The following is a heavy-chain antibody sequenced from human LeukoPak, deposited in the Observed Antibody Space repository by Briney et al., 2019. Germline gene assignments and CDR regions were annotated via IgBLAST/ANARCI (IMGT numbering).Heavy chain of an antibody. D-gene: IGHD4-11*01. CDR2: IYYSGST. CDR3: ARVEPYLQPLIGDYWYFDL. J-gene: IGHJ2*01. Sequence: SETLSLTCTVSGYSISSGYYWSWIRQPPGKGLEWIGSIYYSGSTYYNPSLKSRVTISVDTSKNQFSLKLSSVTAADTAVYYCARVEPYLQPLIGDYWYFDLWGRGTLVTVSS. V-gene: IGHV4-38-2*02. CDR1: GYSISSGYY.